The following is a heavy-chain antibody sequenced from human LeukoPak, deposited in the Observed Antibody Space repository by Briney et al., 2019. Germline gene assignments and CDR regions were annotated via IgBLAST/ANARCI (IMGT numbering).Heavy chain of an antibody. V-gene: IGHV3-74*01. CDR3: ASGYCSGGSCYMASGSV. CDR1: GFTFSSYW. J-gene: IGHJ6*04. CDR2: INSDGSST. D-gene: IGHD2-15*01. Sequence: PGGSLRLSCAASGFTFSSYWMHWVRQAPGKGLVWVSRINSDGSSTNYADSVKGRFTISRDNAKNTLYLQMNSLRAEDTAVYYCASGYCSGGSCYMASGSVWGKVTTVTVSS.